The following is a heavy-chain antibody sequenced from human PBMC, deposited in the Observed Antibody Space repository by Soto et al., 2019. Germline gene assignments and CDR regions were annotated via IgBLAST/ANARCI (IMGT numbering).Heavy chain of an antibody. CDR2: VNPSGGHT. CDR1: GDTFTDYY. J-gene: IGHJ4*02. Sequence: QVQLMQSGAEVKKPGASVKVSCKASGDTFTDYYIHWVRQAPGQGLEWMGTVNPSGGHTTYAQHFLGRETXPXXXSXGTLYMELTSLTSDDTAVYYCARGGHVVVVTAALDYWGQGTLVTVSS. D-gene: IGHD2-21*02. V-gene: IGHV1-46*01. CDR3: ARGGHVVVVTAALDY.